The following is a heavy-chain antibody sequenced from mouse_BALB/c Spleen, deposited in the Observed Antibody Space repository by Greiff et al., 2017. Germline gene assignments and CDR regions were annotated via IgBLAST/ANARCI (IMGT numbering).Heavy chain of an antibody. CDR2: ISSGGST. V-gene: IGHV5-6-5*01. CDR3: AREGGYDLDY. CDR1: GFTFSSYA. D-gene: IGHD2-2*01. J-gene: IGHJ2*01. Sequence: EVQLVESGGGLVKPGGSLKLSCAASGFTFSSYAMSWVRQTPEKRLEWVASISSGGSTYYPDSVKGRFTISRDNARNILYLQMSSLRSEDTAMYYCAREGGYDLDYWGQGTTLTVSS.